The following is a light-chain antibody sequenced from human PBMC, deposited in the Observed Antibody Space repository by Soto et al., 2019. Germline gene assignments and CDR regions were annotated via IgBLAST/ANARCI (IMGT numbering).Light chain of an antibody. Sequence: QSALTQPPSASGSPVQSVTISCTGTSSDVGAYNYVSWYQQHPGKAPKLMIYDVTKRPSGVPDRFSGSKSGNTASLTVSGLQAEDEADYYCISYAGSSIWVFGGGTKVTVL. V-gene: IGLV2-8*01. J-gene: IGLJ3*02. CDR1: SSDVGAYNY. CDR3: ISYAGSSIWV. CDR2: DVT.